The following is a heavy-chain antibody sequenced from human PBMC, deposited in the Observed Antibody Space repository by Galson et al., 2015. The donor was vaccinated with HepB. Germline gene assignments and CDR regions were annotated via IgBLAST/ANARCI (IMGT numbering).Heavy chain of an antibody. CDR2: INPSGGST. J-gene: IGHJ6*02. CDR1: GYTFTSYY. Sequence: SVKVSCKASGYTFTSYYMHWVRQAPGQGLEWMGIINPSGGSTSYAQKFQGRVTMTRDTSTSTVYMELSSLRSEDTAVYYCAREEILTTFYYYYGMDVWGQGTTVTVSS. V-gene: IGHV1-46*03. CDR3: AREEILTTFYYYYGMDV. D-gene: IGHD4-11*01.